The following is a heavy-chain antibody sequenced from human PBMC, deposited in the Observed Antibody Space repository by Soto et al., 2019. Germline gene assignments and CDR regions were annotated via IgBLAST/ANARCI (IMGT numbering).Heavy chain of an antibody. J-gene: IGHJ4*02. V-gene: IGHV3-23*01. CDR1: GFSFRNYA. CDR3: AKGATGTYLDYYLDH. D-gene: IGHD1-1*01. CDR2: FSAGGRA. Sequence: GALRLSCVASGFSFRNYALSWVRQAPGKGMEWVSTFSAGGRAYYADTVKGRFTIARDSSQNTVHLQISILRPEDTAVYYCAKGATGTYLDYYLDHWGLGTLVTVSS.